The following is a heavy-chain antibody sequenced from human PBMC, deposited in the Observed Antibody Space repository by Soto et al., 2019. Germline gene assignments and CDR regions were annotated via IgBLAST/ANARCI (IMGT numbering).Heavy chain of an antibody. V-gene: IGHV3-23*01. Sequence: LRLSCAASGFTFSSYAMSWVRQAPGKGLEWVSAISGSGGSTYYADSVKGRFTISRDNSKNTLYLQMNSLRAEDTAVYYCAKLSGYYYDSSGYTLWYWGQGTLVTVSS. CDR1: GFTFSSYA. D-gene: IGHD3-22*01. J-gene: IGHJ4*02. CDR3: AKLSGYYYDSSGYTLWY. CDR2: ISGSGGST.